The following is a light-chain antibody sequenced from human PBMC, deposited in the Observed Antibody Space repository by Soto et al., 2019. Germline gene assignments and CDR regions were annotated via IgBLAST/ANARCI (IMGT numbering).Light chain of an antibody. Sequence: EIVMTQSPSTLSVSPGARATLSCRASQTVNSNLAWYQQRPGQAPRLLISGASTRAPGIPARFSGSGSGTAFTLTISSLQSEDFAVYYCEEYNNWPPWKFGHGTRV. J-gene: IGKJ1*01. CDR2: GAS. V-gene: IGKV3-15*01. CDR1: QTVNSN. CDR3: EEYNNWPPWK.